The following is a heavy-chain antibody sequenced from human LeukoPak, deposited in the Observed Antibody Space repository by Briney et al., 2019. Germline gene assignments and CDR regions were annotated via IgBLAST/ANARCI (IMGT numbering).Heavy chain of an antibody. D-gene: IGHD4/OR15-4a*01. V-gene: IGHV4-34*01. CDR1: GGSFSGYY. CDR2: INHSGST. CDR3: ARLTNGFDP. J-gene: IGHJ5*02. Sequence: PSETLSLTCAVYGGSFSGYYWSWIRQPPGRGLEWIGEINHSGSTNYNPSLKSRVTISVDTSKNQFSLKLSSVTPEDTAVYYCARLTNGFDPWGQGTLVTVSS.